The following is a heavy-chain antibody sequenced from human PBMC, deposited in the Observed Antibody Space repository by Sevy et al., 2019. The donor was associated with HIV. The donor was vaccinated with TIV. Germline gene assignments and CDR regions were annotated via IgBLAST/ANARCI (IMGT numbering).Heavy chain of an antibody. V-gene: IGHV3-21*01. CDR1: GFTFSSFS. CDR2: ISGSSSYI. J-gene: IGHJ5*02. Sequence: GGSLRLSCAASGFTFSSFSMNWVRQAPGKGLEWVSSISGSSSYIYYADSVKGRFTISRDKAKNTLYLQMNSLRAEDTAVYYCARAPFGPDDCDDEVRFDPWGQGTLVTVSS. CDR3: ARAPFGPDDCDDEVRFDP. D-gene: IGHD2-21*02.